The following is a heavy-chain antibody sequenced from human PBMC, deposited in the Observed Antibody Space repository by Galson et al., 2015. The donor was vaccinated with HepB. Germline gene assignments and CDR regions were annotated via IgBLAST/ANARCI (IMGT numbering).Heavy chain of an antibody. CDR1: GFNLSGNY. J-gene: IGHJ4*02. Sequence: SLRLSCAASGFNLSGNYMSWVRQAPGKGLEWIAYISSSNIYTNYADSVKDRFTISRDNANNSLFLQMTSLRAEDTAIYYCAKHRVFGVVLSPFDLWGQGALVTVSS. V-gene: IGHV3-11*06. CDR3: AKHRVFGVVLSPFDL. CDR2: ISSSNIYT. D-gene: IGHD3-3*01.